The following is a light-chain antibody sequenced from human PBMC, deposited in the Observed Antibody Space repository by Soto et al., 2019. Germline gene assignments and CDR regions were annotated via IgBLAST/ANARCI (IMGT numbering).Light chain of an antibody. CDR2: QAS. V-gene: IGKV1-5*03. CDR3: QHYNNYPIT. CDR1: QSISSW. Sequence: DIQMTQSPSTLSASVGDTVTITCRASQSISSWLAWYQHKPGKAPKLLIYQASSLESGVPSRFSGSGSGTEFTLTISSLQPDDFATYFCQHYNNYPITFGQGTRLEIK. J-gene: IGKJ5*01.